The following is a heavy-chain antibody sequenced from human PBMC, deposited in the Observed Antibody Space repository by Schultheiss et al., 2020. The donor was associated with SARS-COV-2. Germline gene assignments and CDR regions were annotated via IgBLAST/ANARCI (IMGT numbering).Heavy chain of an antibody. CDR1: GFSFRDYV. CDR2: INQDGREK. V-gene: IGHV3-7*01. CDR3: ARVGGCSSTSCYENYYYYYMDV. D-gene: IGHD2-2*01. J-gene: IGHJ6*03. Sequence: GGSLRLSCAASGFSFRDYVMHWVRQAPGKGLEWVANINQDGREKYYVDSVKGRFTISRDNAKNSLYLQMNSLRAEDTAVYYCARVGGCSSTSCYENYYYYYMDVWGKGTTVTVSS.